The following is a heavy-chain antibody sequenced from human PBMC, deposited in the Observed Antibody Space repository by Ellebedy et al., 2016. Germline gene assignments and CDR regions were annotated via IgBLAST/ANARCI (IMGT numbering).Heavy chain of an antibody. CDR3: AREALYSGSYWET. CDR2: ISSSSSTI. J-gene: IGHJ5*02. V-gene: IGHV3-48*04. D-gene: IGHD1-26*01. Sequence: GESLKISCAASGFTFSSYSMNWVRQAPGKGLEWVSYISSSSSTIYYADSVKGRFTISRDNAKNTLYLQMNSLRAEDTAVYYCAREALYSGSYWETWGQGTLVTVSS. CDR1: GFTFSSYS.